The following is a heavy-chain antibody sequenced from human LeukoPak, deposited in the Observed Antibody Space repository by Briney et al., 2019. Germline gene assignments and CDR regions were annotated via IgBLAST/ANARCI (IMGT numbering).Heavy chain of an antibody. V-gene: IGHV4-4*07. J-gene: IGHJ6*03. CDR3: AREGAAPMYYYYMDV. CDR2: IYTSGST. Sequence: SETLSLTCTVSGGSISSYYWGWIRQPAGKGLEWIGRIYTSGSTNYNPSLKSRVTMSVDTSKNQFSLKLNSVTAADTAVYYCAREGAAPMYYYYMDVWGKGTTVTVSS. D-gene: IGHD2-2*01. CDR1: GGSISSYY.